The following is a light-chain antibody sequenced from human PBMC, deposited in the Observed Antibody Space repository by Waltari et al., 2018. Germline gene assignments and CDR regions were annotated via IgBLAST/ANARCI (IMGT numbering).Light chain of an antibody. J-gene: IGKJ4*01. CDR3: QQYDGIVVT. Sequence: EIVLTQSPGTLSLSPGDRATLSCRASQTVSTIALSWYQPKPGQAPMVLIYSTYNRATGIPDMFSGSGSGTDFTLTINRLAPEDFAMYYCQQYDGIVVTFGGGTKVEI. CDR2: STY. CDR1: QTVSTIA. V-gene: IGKV3-20*01.